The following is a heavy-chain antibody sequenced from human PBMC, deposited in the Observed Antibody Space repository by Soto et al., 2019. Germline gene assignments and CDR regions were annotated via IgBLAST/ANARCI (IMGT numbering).Heavy chain of an antibody. J-gene: IGHJ5*02. CDR1: GYTFTTYF. CDR3: ARDFWRGFGGFDP. CDR2: INPSGGTT. D-gene: IGHD3-3*01. V-gene: IGHV1-46*01. Sequence: QVQLVQSGAEVKKPGASVKVSCKASGYTFTTYFLHWVRQAPGQGLEWMGIINPSGGTTTYAQNFQGRGTMARNTAPGKVYLELSSLRSEDPAIYYCARDFWRGFGGFDPWGQGTLVTVSS.